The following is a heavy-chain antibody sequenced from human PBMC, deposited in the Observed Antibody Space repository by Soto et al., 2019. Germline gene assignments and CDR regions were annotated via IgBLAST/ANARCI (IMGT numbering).Heavy chain of an antibody. CDR1: GGSISSGGYY. D-gene: IGHD2-15*01. CDR2: IYYSGST. J-gene: IGHJ3*02. Sequence: PAETLSLTCTVSGGSISSGGYYWSWIRQHPGKGLEWIGYIYYSGSTYYNPSLKSRVTISVDTSKNQFSRKLSSVTAADTAVYYCAREVVQTAFDIWGQGTMVTVSS. CDR3: AREVVQTAFDI. V-gene: IGHV4-31*03.